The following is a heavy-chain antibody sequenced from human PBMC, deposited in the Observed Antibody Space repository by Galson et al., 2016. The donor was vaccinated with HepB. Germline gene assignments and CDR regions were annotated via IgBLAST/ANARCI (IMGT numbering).Heavy chain of an antibody. J-gene: IGHJ4*02. CDR2: IYDDGSA. V-gene: IGHV3-53*01. Sequence: SLRLSCAASNFIVSDIFLSWVRQAPGKGLEWVSLIYDDGSAYYADSVKGRFTTSRDKSSNILYLQMSNLRADDTAIYYCARGVGDYWGQGSLVSVST. CDR1: NFIVSDIF. CDR3: ARGVGDY.